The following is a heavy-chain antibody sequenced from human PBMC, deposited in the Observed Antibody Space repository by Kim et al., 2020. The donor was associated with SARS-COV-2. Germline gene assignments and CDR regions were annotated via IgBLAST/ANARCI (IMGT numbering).Heavy chain of an antibody. CDR2: IYYSGST. Sequence: SETLSLTCTVSGGSISSYYWSWIRQPPGKGLEWIGYIYYSGSTNYNPSLKSRVTISVDTSKNQFSLKLSSVTAADTAVYYCAREPWTGDHAFDIWGQGTMVTVSS. CDR3: AREPWTGDHAFDI. J-gene: IGHJ3*02. V-gene: IGHV4-59*01. D-gene: IGHD7-27*01. CDR1: GGSISSYY.